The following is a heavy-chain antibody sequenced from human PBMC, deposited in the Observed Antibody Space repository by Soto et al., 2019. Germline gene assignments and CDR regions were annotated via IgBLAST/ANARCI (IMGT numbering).Heavy chain of an antibody. CDR1: GGSICRYY. J-gene: IGHJ4*02. CDR3: ASVRIGELLSPLYYFDY. Sequence: SETLSLACPVPGGSICRYYPSWIRQSPGKGLEWIGYLYYSGSTNYNPSLKSRATMSADTSKNQFSLKLSSVTAADTAVYYCASVRIGELLSPLYYFDYWGQGTLVTVSS. D-gene: IGHD3-10*01. V-gene: IGHV4-59*01. CDR2: LYYSGST.